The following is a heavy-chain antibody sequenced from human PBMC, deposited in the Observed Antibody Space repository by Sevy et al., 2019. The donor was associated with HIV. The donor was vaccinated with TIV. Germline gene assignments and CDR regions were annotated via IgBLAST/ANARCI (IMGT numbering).Heavy chain of an antibody. V-gene: IGHV3-23*01. Sequence: GGSLRLSCAASGFTFSSYAMSWVHQAPGKGLEWVSAISGSGGSTYYADSVKGRFTISRDNSKNTLYLQMNSLRAEDMAVYYCAKYMVRGVIITPYGMDVWGQGTTVTVSS. CDR3: AKYMVRGVIITPYGMDV. CDR2: ISGSGGST. J-gene: IGHJ6*02. D-gene: IGHD3-10*01. CDR1: GFTFSSYA.